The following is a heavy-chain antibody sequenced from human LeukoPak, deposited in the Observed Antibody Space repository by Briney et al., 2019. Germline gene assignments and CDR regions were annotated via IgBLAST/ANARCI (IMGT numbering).Heavy chain of an antibody. CDR3: ARDYYGSGSSPDDY. V-gene: IGHV1-2*02. Sequence: ASVKVSCKASGYTFTGYYMHWVRQAPGQGLEWVGWINPNSGGTNYAQKFQGRVTMTRDTSISTAYMELSRLRSDDTAVYYCARDYYGSGSSPDDYWGQGTLVTVSS. D-gene: IGHD3-10*01. CDR2: INPNSGGT. J-gene: IGHJ4*02. CDR1: GYTFTGYY.